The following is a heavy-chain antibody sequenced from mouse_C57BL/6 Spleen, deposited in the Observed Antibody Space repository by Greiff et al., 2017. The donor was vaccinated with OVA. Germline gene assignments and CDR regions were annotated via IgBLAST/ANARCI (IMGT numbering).Heavy chain of an antibody. D-gene: IGHD1-3*01. CDR1: GYSFTGYY. V-gene: IGHV1-43*01. Sequence: VQLKESGPELVKPGASVKISCTASGYSFTGYYMHWVKQSSEKSLEWIGEINPSTGGTSYNQKFKGKATLTVDKSSSTAYMHLKSLTSEDSAVYYCARSYIYAMDYWGQGTSVTVSS. CDR2: INPSTGGT. CDR3: ARSYIYAMDY. J-gene: IGHJ4*01.